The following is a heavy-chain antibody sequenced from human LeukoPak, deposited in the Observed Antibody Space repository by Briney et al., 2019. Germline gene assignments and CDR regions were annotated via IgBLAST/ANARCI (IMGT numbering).Heavy chain of an antibody. J-gene: IGHJ4*02. CDR2: INPNGGGT. D-gene: IGHD3-22*01. Sequence: ASVKVSCKASGYTFTGYYMHWVRQAPGQGLEWMGWINPNGGGTNYAQKFQGRVTMTRDTSISTAYMELSRLRSDDTAVYYCARDTDTYYYDSSGFYWGQGTLVTVSS. V-gene: IGHV1-2*02. CDR1: GYTFTGYY. CDR3: ARDTDTYYYDSSGFY.